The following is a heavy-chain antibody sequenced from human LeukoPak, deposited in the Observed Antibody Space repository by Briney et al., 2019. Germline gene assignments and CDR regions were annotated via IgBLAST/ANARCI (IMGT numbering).Heavy chain of an antibody. Sequence: SETLSLTCTVSGGSISSYYWSWIRQPPGKGLEWIGYIYYSGSTNYNPSLKRRVTISVDTSKNQFSLKLSSVTAADTAMYYCARVGTYGSGSYLSWLDYWGQGTLVTVSS. J-gene: IGHJ4*02. V-gene: IGHV4-59*01. CDR1: GGSISSYY. CDR2: IYYSGST. CDR3: ARVGTYGSGSYLSWLDY. D-gene: IGHD3-10*01.